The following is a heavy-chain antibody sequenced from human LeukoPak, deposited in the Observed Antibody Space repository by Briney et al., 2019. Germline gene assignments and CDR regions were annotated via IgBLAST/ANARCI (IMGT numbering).Heavy chain of an antibody. CDR3: ARSYSSSWLFDY. Sequence: GGSLRLSCAASGFTVSSNYMSWVRQAPGKGLVWVSVIYSGGSTYYADSVEGRFTISRDDSKNTLYLQTNSLRAEDTAVYYCARSYSSSWLFDYWGQGTLVTVSS. CDR2: IYSGGST. CDR1: GFTVSSNY. J-gene: IGHJ4*02. V-gene: IGHV3-53*01. D-gene: IGHD6-13*01.